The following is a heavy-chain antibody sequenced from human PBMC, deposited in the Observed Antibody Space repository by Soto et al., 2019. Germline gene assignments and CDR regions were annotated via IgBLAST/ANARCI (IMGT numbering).Heavy chain of an antibody. Sequence: QITLKESGPTLVKPTQTLTLTCTFSGFSLRTSGVGVGWIRQPPGKALEWLALIYWDAGKRYSPSLKSRLTITKDPYKNPVVLRMTNMDPVDTATFYCALLTTGGFYFDYWGQGTLVTVSS. D-gene: IGHD4-17*01. CDR2: IYWDAGK. V-gene: IGHV2-5*02. CDR1: GFSLRTSGVG. CDR3: ALLTTGGFYFDY. J-gene: IGHJ4*02.